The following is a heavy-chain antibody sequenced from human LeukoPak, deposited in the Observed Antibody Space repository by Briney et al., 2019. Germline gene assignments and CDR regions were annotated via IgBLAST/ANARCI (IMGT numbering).Heavy chain of an antibody. CDR2: ISYDGSNK. Sequence: GGSLRLSCAASGFTFSSYGMHWVRQAPGKGLEWVAVISYDGSNKYYADSVKGRFTISRDNSKNTLYLQMNSLRAEDTAVYYCVLRFAALGYFDYWGQGNLVTVSS. CDR3: VLRFAALGYFDY. J-gene: IGHJ4*02. D-gene: IGHD2-21*01. CDR1: GFTFSSYG. V-gene: IGHV3-30*03.